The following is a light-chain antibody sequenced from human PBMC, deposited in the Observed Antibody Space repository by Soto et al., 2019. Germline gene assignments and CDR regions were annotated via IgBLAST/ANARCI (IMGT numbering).Light chain of an antibody. CDR1: RSVSTN. Sequence: ETVMMQSPDTLYVSPGERATLSCRASRSVSTNLAWYQQKPGQAPRLLIYTASTRATGIPARISGSGSGTDFTLTISSLQSEDFAVYYCQQYNNWPRTFGQGTKGDIK. CDR2: TAS. J-gene: IGKJ1*01. CDR3: QQYNNWPRT. V-gene: IGKV3D-15*01.